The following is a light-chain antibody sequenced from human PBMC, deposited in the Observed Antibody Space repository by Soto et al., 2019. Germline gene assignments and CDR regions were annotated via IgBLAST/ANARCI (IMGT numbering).Light chain of an antibody. CDR3: QQYKDYSYT. Sequence: DIQMTQSPSTLSAFVGDRVTITCRASQTIGDWVAWYQQKPGKAPKLVIYDASSLESGVPSRFSGSGSGTEFTLTITSLQPDDFATYYCQQYKDYSYTFGQGTKLELK. V-gene: IGKV1-5*01. CDR1: QTIGDW. CDR2: DAS. J-gene: IGKJ2*01.